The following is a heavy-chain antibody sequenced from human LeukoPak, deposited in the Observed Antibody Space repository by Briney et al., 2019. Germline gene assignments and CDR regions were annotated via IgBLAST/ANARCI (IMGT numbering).Heavy chain of an antibody. J-gene: IGHJ3*02. CDR1: GGSISSGGYY. Sequence: SETLSLTCTVSGGSISSGGYYWCWIRQHPGKGLEWIGYIYYSGSTYYNPSLKSRVTISVDTSKNQFSLKLSSVTAADTAVYYCASSELLGSVGSFDIWGQGTMVTVSS. D-gene: IGHD1-7*01. V-gene: IGHV4-31*03. CDR2: IYYSGST. CDR3: ASSELLGSVGSFDI.